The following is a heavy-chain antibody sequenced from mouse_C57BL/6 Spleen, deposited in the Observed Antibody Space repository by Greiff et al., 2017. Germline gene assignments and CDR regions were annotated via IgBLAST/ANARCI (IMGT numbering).Heavy chain of an antibody. Sequence: EVQLQQSGPELVKPGASVKISCKASGYSFTGYYMNWVKQSPEKSLEWIGEINPSTGGTTYNQKFKAKATLTVDKSSSTAYMQLKSLTSEDSAVYYCAPLLRWYFDVWGTGTTVTVSS. CDR3: APLLRWYFDV. V-gene: IGHV1-42*01. J-gene: IGHJ1*03. CDR2: INPSTGGT. CDR1: GYSFTGYY. D-gene: IGHD1-2*01.